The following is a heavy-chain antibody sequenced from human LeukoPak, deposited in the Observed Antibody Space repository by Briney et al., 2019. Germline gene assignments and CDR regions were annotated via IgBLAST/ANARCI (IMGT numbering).Heavy chain of an antibody. Sequence: GGSLRLSCAASGFTVSTNYMSWVRQAPGKGLEWVSIIYSGGSTYYTDSVKGRFTISRDNSKNTLYLHVNSLRAEDMAVYYCARVMRDLREGYDIWGQGTIVTISS. CDR2: IYSGGST. CDR1: GFTVSTNY. J-gene: IGHJ3*02. CDR3: ARVMRDLREGYDI. D-gene: IGHD2-21*01. V-gene: IGHV3-66*02.